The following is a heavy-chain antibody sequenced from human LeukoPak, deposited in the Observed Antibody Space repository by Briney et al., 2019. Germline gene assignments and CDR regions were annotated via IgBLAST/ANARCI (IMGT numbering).Heavy chain of an antibody. J-gene: IGHJ4*02. V-gene: IGHV4-34*01. D-gene: IGHD6-19*01. CDR1: GGSFSGYY. CDR2: INHSGSI. Sequence: PSETLSLTCAVYGGSFSGYYWSWIRQPPGKGLEWIGEINHSGSINYNPSLKSRVTISVDTSKNQFSLKLSSVTAADTAVYYCARGHPGSSGWLGGFDYWGQGTLVTVSS. CDR3: ARGHPGSSGWLGGFDY.